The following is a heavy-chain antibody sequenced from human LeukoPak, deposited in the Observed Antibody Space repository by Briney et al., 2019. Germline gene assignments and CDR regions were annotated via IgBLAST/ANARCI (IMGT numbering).Heavy chain of an antibody. CDR3: ARPTYYYGSGTNNWFDP. V-gene: IGHV1-2*02. CDR2: INPNSGGT. D-gene: IGHD3-10*01. Sequence: ASVKVSCKASGYTFTGYYMHWVRQAPGQGLEWMGWINPNSGGTNYAQKFQGRVTMTRGTSISTAYMELSRLRSDDTAVYYCARPTYYYGSGTNNWFDPWGQGTLVTVSS. CDR1: GYTFTGYY. J-gene: IGHJ5*02.